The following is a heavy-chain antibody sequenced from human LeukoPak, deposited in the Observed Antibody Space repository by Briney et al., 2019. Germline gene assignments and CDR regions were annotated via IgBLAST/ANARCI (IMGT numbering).Heavy chain of an antibody. Sequence: SQTLSLTCTVSGGSINSGSYYWNWIRQSAGKGLEWIRHIHSTGSTNCNPSLKSRVTTSLDTSKNQFSLKLNSVTAADTAVYYCARCTSTSCYNFDYWGQGSLVTVSS. J-gene: IGHJ4*02. CDR3: ARCTSTSCYNFDY. D-gene: IGHD2-2*02. CDR1: GGSINSGSYY. V-gene: IGHV4-61*09. CDR2: IHSTGST.